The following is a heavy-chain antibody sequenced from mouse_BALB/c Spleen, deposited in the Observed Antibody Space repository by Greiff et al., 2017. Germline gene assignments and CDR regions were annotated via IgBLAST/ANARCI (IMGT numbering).Heavy chain of an antibody. J-gene: IGHJ4*01. V-gene: IGHV3-2*02. CDR2: ISYSGST. Sequence: DVQLQESGPGLVKPSQSLSLTCTVTGYSITSDYAWNWIRQFPGNKLEWMGYISYSGSTSYNPSLKSRISITRDTSKNQFFLQLNSVTTEDTATYYCARGGNYVMDYWGQGTSVTVSS. CDR1: GYSITSDYA. CDR3: ARGGNYVMDY.